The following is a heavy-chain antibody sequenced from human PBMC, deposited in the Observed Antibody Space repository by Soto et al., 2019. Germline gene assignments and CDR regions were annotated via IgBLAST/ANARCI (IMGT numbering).Heavy chain of an antibody. CDR2: IRSKAYGGTT. V-gene: IGHV3-49*03. CDR1: GFTFGDYA. Sequence: GGSLRLSCTASGFTFGDYAMSWFRQAPGKGLEWVGFIRSKAYGGTTEYAASVKGRFTISRDDSKSIAYLQMNSLKTEDTAVYYCTRDNEYYGSGSYSAYYYYYYMDVWGKGTTVTVSS. CDR3: TRDNEYYGSGSYSAYYYYYYMDV. D-gene: IGHD3-10*01. J-gene: IGHJ6*03.